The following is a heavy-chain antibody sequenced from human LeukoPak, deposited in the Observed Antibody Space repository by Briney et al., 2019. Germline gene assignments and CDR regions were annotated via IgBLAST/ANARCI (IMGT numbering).Heavy chain of an antibody. V-gene: IGHV1-24*01. CDR2: FDPEDGET. J-gene: IGHJ4*02. CDR1: GYTLTELS. D-gene: IGHD2-2*02. Sequence: ASVKVSCKVSGYTLTELSMHWVRQAPGKGLEWMGGFDPEDGETIYAQKFQGRVTMTEDTSTDTAYMELSSLRSEDTAVYYCATEDCSSTSCYNGFDYWGQGTLVTVSS. CDR3: ATEDCSSTSCYNGFDY.